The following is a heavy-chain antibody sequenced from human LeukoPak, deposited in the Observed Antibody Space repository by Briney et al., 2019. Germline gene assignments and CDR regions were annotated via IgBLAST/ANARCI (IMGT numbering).Heavy chain of an antibody. CDR1: GLTFYTYA. Sequence: GGSLRLSCAVSGLTFYTYAMSWVRQAPGKGLEWVSSISGSGGSTYYADSVKGRFTISRDNSKNTLYLQMNSLRAEDTAVYYCAKDVIAAALYYFDYWGQGTLVTVSS. V-gene: IGHV3-23*01. J-gene: IGHJ4*02. CDR3: AKDVIAAALYYFDY. CDR2: ISGSGGST. D-gene: IGHD6-13*01.